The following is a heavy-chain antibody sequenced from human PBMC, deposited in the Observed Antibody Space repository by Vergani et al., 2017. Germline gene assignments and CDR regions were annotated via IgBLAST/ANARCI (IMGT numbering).Heavy chain of an antibody. CDR2: INNAGHT. V-gene: IGHV4-34*02. D-gene: IGHD3-10*01. CDR1: GESFSSFY. J-gene: IGHJ4*02. Sequence: QVQLQQWGAGVVKPSGTLSLTCAVFGESFSSFYWSWIRQPPGKGLEWIGEINNAGHTNYNPSLVSRVTVSRDTAKNQFSLNLMSVTAADTAMDYCAERPRVNLVGGEIVTKRTFDYWSQGSLVTVSS. CDR3: AERPRVNLVGGEIVTKRTFDY.